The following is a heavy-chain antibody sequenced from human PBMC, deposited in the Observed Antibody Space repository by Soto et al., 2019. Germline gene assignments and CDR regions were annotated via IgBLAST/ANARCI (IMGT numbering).Heavy chain of an antibody. CDR1: GFTFSDYW. Sequence: GGSLRLSCAASGFTFSDYWMNWVRQAPGKGLEWVANIKVDGSEKNYVDSVKGRFTISRDNAKNSLYLQMNSLRGEDTAVYYCARDEVYDGAKCVLGYLQQWGQGTLVTVSS. CDR3: ARDEVYDGAKCVLGYLQQ. CDR2: IKVDGSEK. J-gene: IGHJ1*01. V-gene: IGHV3-7*03. D-gene: IGHD3-10*01.